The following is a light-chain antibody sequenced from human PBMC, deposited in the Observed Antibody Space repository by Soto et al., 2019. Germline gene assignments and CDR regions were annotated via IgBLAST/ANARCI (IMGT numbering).Light chain of an antibody. CDR3: SSYTGINSGTSYP. V-gene: IGLV2-14*01. Sequence: QSVLTQPASVSGSPGQSITISCTATSSDVGSYNYVSWYQQHPGKAPKLMIYEVSYRPSGVSNRFAGSKSGNTASLTISGLQADDEADYYCSSYTGINSGTSYPFGGGTKVTVL. CDR2: EVS. J-gene: IGLJ1*01. CDR1: SSDVGSYNY.